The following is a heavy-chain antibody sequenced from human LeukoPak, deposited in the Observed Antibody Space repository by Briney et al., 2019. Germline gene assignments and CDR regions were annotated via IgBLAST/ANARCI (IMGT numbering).Heavy chain of an antibody. CDR3: AGIRVPGAVYI. CDR1: GFTFSSHW. J-gene: IGHJ3*02. D-gene: IGHD1-14*01. V-gene: IGHV3-7*05. Sequence: PGGSLRLSCAASGFTFSSHWMNWVRQAQGKGLEWVAKKKQDGSKKYCVDSVKGRFTISRDNAKKSLYLQRNILRAEDTAVYYCAGIRVPGAVYIWGQGTMVTVSS. CDR2: KKQDGSKK.